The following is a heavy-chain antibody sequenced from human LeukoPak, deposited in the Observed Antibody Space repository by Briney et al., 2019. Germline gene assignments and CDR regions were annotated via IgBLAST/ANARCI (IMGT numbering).Heavy chain of an antibody. J-gene: IGHJ4*02. CDR2: ISDDGSIT. D-gene: IGHD5/OR15-5a*01. CDR3: VRRYYEYNVYDRLFDF. Sequence: PPGGSLRLSCAASGFTFSRDWMHWVRQAPGKGLVWVSRISDDGSITTYADSVQSRFTISRDNAKSTVFLQMNSLRVEDTAVYFCVRRYYEYNVYDRLFDFWGQGILVTVSS. V-gene: IGHV3-74*03. CDR1: GFTFSRDW.